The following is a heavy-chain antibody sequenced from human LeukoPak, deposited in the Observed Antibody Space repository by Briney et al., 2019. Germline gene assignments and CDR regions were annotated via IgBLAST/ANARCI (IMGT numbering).Heavy chain of an antibody. D-gene: IGHD5-18*01. CDR1: GYTFTSYY. CDR3: ARAQGTAMVRRAFDI. V-gene: IGHV1-46*01. Sequence: GASVKVSCKASGYTFTSYYMHWVRQAPGQGREWRGIINPSGGSTSYAQKFQGRVIMTRDTSTSTVYMELSSLRSGDRAVYYCARAQGTAMVRRAFDIWGQGTMVTVSS. CDR2: INPSGGST. J-gene: IGHJ3*02.